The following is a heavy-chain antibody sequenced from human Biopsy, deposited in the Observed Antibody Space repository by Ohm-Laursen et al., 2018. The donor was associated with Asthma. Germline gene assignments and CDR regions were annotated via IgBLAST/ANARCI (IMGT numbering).Heavy chain of an antibody. J-gene: IGHJ4*02. CDR1: GFTVSRDH. V-gene: IGHV3-53*01. Sequence: SLRLSCTASGFTVSRDHMFWVRQAPGKGLEWVSVIHSGGTSHTADSVRGRFTISRDFSKNTLHLQMHSLRVGDTAVYYCARGDSSGWSHYYFDYWGQGTLVTVSS. CDR3: ARGDSSGWSHYYFDY. D-gene: IGHD6-19*01. CDR2: IHSGGTS.